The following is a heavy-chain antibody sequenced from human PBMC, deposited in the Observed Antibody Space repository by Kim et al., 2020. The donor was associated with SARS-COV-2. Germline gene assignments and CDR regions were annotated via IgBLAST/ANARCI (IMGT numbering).Heavy chain of an antibody. D-gene: IGHD3-22*01. CDR3: ARVDYYDSSGIDY. Sequence: SADPVKRRFTNARDNTPNYLYLRMNSLRAEDTAVYYCARVDYYDSSGIDYWGQGTLVTVSS. J-gene: IGHJ4*02. V-gene: IGHV3-11*03.